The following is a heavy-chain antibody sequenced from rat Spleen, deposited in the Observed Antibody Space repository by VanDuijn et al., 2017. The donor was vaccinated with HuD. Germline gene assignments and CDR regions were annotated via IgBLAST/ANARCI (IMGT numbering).Heavy chain of an antibody. V-gene: IGHV5-25*01. CDR2: VSNDGVNT. D-gene: IGHD1-7*01. CDR1: GFTFSDYY. Sequence: EVQLVESGGGLVQPGRSMKLSCAASGFTFSDYYMAWVRQAPKKGLEWVSSVSNDGVNTYYPDSVKGRFTISRDNAENIVSLQMNSLKSEDTATYYCAVAGYGYWGQGVMVTVSS. J-gene: IGHJ2*01. CDR3: AVAGYGY.